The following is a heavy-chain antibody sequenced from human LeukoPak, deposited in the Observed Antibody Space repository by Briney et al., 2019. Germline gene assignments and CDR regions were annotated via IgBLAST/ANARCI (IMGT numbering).Heavy chain of an antibody. CDR1: GYSFTSYW. V-gene: IGHV5-51*01. J-gene: IGHJ3*02. CDR3: ARREFFVGPNCSSTSCYSRRDAFDI. CDR2: IYPGDSDT. D-gene: IGHD2-2*02. Sequence: GESLKISCKGSGYSFTSYWIGWVRQMPGKGLEWMGIIYPGDSDTRYSPSFQGQVTISADKSISTAYLQWSSLKASDTAMYYCARREFFVGPNCSSTSCYSRRDAFDIWGQGTMVTVSS.